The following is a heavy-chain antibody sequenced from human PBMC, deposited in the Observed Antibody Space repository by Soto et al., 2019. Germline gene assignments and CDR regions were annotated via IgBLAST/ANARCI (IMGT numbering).Heavy chain of an antibody. CDR3: ARRARPDFYYMDV. V-gene: IGHV3-64*01. J-gene: IGHJ6*03. CDR1: GFTLSGYA. CDR2: ISSNGVGT. D-gene: IGHD6-6*01. Sequence: EVQLAESGGGLAQPGGSLRLSCAASGFTLSGYAMDWVRXXXGKGXEYVSGISSNGVGTYYANSVQGRFTISRDNSKNTVYLQMGSLRPEDMAVYYCARRARPDFYYMDVWGKGTTVTVSS.